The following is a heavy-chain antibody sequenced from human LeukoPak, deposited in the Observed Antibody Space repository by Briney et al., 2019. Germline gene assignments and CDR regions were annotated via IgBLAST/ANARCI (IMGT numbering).Heavy chain of an antibody. Sequence: SETLSLTCTVSGGSISSYYWSWIRQPPGKGLEWIGYIYYSGSTNYNPSLKSRVAISVDTSKNQFSLKLSSVTAADTAVYYCASCTDPSGFDYWGQGTLVTVSS. D-gene: IGHD2-8*01. J-gene: IGHJ4*02. CDR1: GGSISSYY. CDR3: ASCTDPSGFDY. V-gene: IGHV4-59*12. CDR2: IYYSGST.